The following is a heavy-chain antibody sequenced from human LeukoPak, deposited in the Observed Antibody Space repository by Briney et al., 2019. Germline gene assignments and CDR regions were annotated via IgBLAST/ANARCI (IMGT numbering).Heavy chain of an antibody. D-gene: IGHD1-26*01. V-gene: IGHV4-59*01. CDR3: ARGRSNYYGMDV. J-gene: IGHJ6*02. CDR1: DVSSNSYY. CDR2: IYYNGNT. Sequence: PSVTLSFTCSVSDVSSNSYYWNWIRRPPGKGLEWLGYIYYNGNTNSIPSLMSRVTMSVDTSKNLFSLKVSSVTAADTAFSYCARGRSNYYGMDVWGQGTTVTVSS.